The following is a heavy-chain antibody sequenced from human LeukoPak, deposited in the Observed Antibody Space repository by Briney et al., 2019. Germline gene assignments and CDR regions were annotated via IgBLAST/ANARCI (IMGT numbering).Heavy chain of an antibody. CDR2: INPNSGGT. V-gene: IGHV1-2*02. D-gene: IGHD4-23*01. J-gene: IGHJ4*02. CDR3: ARVRDYGGNSPYFDY. CDR1: GYTFTGYY. Sequence: ASVKVSCKASGYTFTGYYMHWVRQAPGQGLEWMGWINPNSGGTNYAQKFQGRVTMTSDTSISTAYMELSRLRSDDTAVCYCARVRDYGGNSPYFDYWGQGTLVTVSS.